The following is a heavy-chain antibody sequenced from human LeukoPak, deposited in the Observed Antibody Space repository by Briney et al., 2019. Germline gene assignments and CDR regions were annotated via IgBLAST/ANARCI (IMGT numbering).Heavy chain of an antibody. CDR3: AHLPSSGTGIVDY. J-gene: IGHJ4*02. D-gene: IGHD3-10*01. CDR1: GVLFRSFS. CDR2: IRSSSSYI. Sequence: GGSLRLSCAASGVLFRSFSMNWVRQAPGKGVVGVGSIRSSSSYIYYADSVKGRFTISRDNAQNSLYLQMGSLRAQDTAVYYCAHLPSSGTGIVDYWGQGTLVTVSS. V-gene: IGHV3-21*01.